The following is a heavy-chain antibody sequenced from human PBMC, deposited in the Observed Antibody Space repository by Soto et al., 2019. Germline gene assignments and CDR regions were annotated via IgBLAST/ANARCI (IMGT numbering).Heavy chain of an antibody. J-gene: IGHJ5*02. CDR2: ISAYNGNT. CDR3: ARAFGGVIIAPLAHWFAP. Sequence: ASVKVSCKASGYTFTSYGISWVRQAPGQGLEWMGWISAYNGNTNYAQKLQGRVTMTTDTFTSTAYIELRSLRSDERAGYYFARAFGGVIIAPLAHWFAPWGQGPLAPVSS. D-gene: IGHD3-16*01. CDR1: GYTFTSYG. V-gene: IGHV1-18*01.